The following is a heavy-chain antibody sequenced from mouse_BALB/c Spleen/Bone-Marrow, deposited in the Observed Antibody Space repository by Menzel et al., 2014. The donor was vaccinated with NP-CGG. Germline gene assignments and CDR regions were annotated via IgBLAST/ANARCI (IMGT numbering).Heavy chain of an antibody. J-gene: IGHJ4*01. CDR2: IHPSNGRT. CDR1: GYTFTSYW. V-gene: IGHV1S81*02. CDR3: ARGTARGMMGY. Sequence: QVQLKQPGTAMTKNEASVQLPCKASGYTFTSYWIHWEKQRPGQGLEWIGEIHPSNGRTNYSEKFKTKATLTVDKSSTTAHMQLRSLTSEDSAVYYFARGTARGMMGYWGQGTSGNVPT. D-gene: IGHD3-2*01.